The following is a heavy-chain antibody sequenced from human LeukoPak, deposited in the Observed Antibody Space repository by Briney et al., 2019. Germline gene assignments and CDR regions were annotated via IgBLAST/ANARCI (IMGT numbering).Heavy chain of an antibody. V-gene: IGHV3-30*02. CDR2: LRYDANNR. Sequence: GGSLRLSCVASGVTFYNFGMHWVRQAPGKGLEWVAFLRYDANNRYDKNNDHYAVSVKGRFTISRDNSKNTLYLQKNSLKSEDTAVYYCAKGDYYMQVWGKGATVTVSS. CDR1: GVTFYNFG. CDR3: AKGDYYMQV. J-gene: IGHJ6*03.